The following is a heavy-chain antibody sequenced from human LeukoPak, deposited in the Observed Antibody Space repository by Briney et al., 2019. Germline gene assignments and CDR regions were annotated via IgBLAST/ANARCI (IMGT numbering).Heavy chain of an antibody. CDR2: ISYDGSNK. CDR3: AIAYGGYVPFDY. V-gene: IGHV3-30*04. Sequence: AGGSLRLSCAASGFTFSSYAMHWVRQAPGKGLEWVALISYDGSNKYNADSVKGRFTISRDNSKNTLYLQMNSLRAEDTAVYYCAIAYGGYVPFDYWGQGTLVTVSS. J-gene: IGHJ4*02. D-gene: IGHD5-12*01. CDR1: GFTFSSYA.